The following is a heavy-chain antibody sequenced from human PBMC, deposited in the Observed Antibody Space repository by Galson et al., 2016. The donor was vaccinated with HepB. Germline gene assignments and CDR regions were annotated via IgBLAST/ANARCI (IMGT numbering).Heavy chain of an antibody. J-gene: IGHJ5*01. CDR2: ISYNI. V-gene: IGHV3-21*01. Sequence: SLRLSCAASGFTFSTYNMNWVRQAPGKGLEWVSSISYNIYYADSVRGRFTTSRDNAKNSLFLQMNSLRVEDTAVYYCARDNCINAICYTGWFDSWGQGTPVTVSA. D-gene: IGHD2-8*01. CDR3: ARDNCINAICYTGWFDS. CDR1: GFTFSTYN.